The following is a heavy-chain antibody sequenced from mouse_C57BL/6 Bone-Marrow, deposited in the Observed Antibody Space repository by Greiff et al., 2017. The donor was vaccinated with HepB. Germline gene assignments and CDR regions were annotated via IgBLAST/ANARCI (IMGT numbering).Heavy chain of an antibody. Sequence: QVQLQQSGAELAKPGASVKLSCKASGYTFTSYWMHWVKQRPGQGLEWIGYINPSSGYTKYNQKFKDKATLTADKSSSTAYMRLRSLTYEDSAVYYCARLGGGQLRLLSGWGQGTLVTVSA. CDR3: ARLGGGQLRLLSG. J-gene: IGHJ3*01. CDR2: INPSSGYT. D-gene: IGHD3-2*02. CDR1: GYTFTSYW. V-gene: IGHV1-7*01.